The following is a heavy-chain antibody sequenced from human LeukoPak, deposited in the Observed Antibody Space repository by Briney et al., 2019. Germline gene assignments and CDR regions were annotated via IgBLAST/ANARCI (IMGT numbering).Heavy chain of an antibody. D-gene: IGHD2-15*01. CDR2: INTNTGNP. CDR3: ARGRYCSDGSCYLDY. CDR1: GYTFTSYA. J-gene: IGHJ4*02. Sequence: ASVKVSCKASGYTFTSYAMSWVRQAPGQGLKWMGWINTNTGNPTYAQGFTGRFVFSLDTSVSTAYLQISSLKAEDTAVYYCARGRYCSDGSCYLDYWGQGTLVTVSS. V-gene: IGHV7-4-1*02.